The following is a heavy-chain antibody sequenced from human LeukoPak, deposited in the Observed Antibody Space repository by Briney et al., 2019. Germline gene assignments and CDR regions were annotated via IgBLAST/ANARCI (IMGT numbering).Heavy chain of an antibody. V-gene: IGHV2-5*02. CDR3: AHSLALGYDFGTLDY. CDR1: GFSLSTSGVG. D-gene: IGHD5-12*01. CDR2: IYWDDDK. J-gene: IGHJ4*02. Sequence: SGPPLVKPTQTLTLTCTFSGFSLSTSGVGVGWIRQPPGKALEWLALIYWDDDKRYSPSLKSRLTITKDTSKNQVVLTMTNMDPVDTATYYCAHSLALGYDFGTLDYWGQGTLVTVSS.